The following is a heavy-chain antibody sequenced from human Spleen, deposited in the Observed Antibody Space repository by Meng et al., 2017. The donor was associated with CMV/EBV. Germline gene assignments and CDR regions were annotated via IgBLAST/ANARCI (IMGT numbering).Heavy chain of an antibody. D-gene: IGHD6-13*01. Sequence: CAVCGWSFRGYYWSWSRQPPGKGLEWIGEINHSGSTNYNPSLKSRVTISVDTAKNQFSLKLSSVTAADTAVYYCARADSSSWRSFDYWGQGTLVTVSS. CDR1: GWSFRGYY. CDR3: ARADSSSWRSFDY. J-gene: IGHJ4*02. CDR2: INHSGST. V-gene: IGHV4-34*01.